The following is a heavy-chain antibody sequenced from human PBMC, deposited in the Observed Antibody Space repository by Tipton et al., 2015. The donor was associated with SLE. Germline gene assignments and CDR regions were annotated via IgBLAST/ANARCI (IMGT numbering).Heavy chain of an antibody. V-gene: IGHV4-59*11. Sequence: TLSLTCTVSGGSFSSHYWGWIRQPPGKGLEWIGYIYYTGSTNYNPSLKSRVTISVDTSKNQFSLKLSSVTAADTAVYYCARIGRVGNIVRYFDSWGQGTLVTVSS. J-gene: IGHJ4*02. CDR3: ARIGRVGNIVRYFDS. D-gene: IGHD2/OR15-2a*01. CDR2: IYYTGST. CDR1: GGSFSSHY.